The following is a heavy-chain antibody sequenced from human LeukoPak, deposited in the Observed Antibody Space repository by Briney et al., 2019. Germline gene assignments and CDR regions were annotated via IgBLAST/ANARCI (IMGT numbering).Heavy chain of an antibody. V-gene: IGHV3-30*04. Sequence: GGSLSFSCEASGFTFRSYAMHWVGQAPGKGLEWVAVISYDGSNKYYADSVKGRFTISRDNSKNTLYLQMNSLRAEDTAVHYCASGGSGPGWYFDLWGRGTLVTVSS. D-gene: IGHD6-19*01. CDR2: ISYDGSNK. CDR3: ASGGSGPGWYFDL. J-gene: IGHJ2*01. CDR1: GFTFRSYA.